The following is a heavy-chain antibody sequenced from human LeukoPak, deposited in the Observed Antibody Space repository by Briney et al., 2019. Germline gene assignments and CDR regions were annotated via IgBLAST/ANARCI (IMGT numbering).Heavy chain of an antibody. V-gene: IGHV1-24*01. CDR2: FDPEDGET. CDR3: ATTRGNHYDFWSGPFDY. Sequence: ASVKVSCKASGYTFTSNDINWVRQATGQGLEWMGGFDPEDGETIYAQKFQGRVTMTEDTSTDTAYMELSSLRSEDTAVYYCATTRGNHYDFWSGPFDYWGRGTLVTVSS. J-gene: IGHJ4*02. D-gene: IGHD3-3*01. CDR1: GYTFTSND.